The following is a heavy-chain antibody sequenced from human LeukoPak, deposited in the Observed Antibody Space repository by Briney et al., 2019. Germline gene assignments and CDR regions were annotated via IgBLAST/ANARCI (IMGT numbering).Heavy chain of an antibody. Sequence: GASVNVSCKASGYTFTDYHIYWMRQAPGQGLEWMGWNNPNSGGTNYAQRFQGRVTMTRDTSTNTAYMELSRLRSDDTAVYFCARVRAIAATGTGARYFQDWGQGTLVTVSS. CDR2: NNPNSGGT. CDR3: ARVRAIAATGTGARYFQD. D-gene: IGHD1-1*01. J-gene: IGHJ1*01. CDR1: GYTFTDYH. V-gene: IGHV1-2*02.